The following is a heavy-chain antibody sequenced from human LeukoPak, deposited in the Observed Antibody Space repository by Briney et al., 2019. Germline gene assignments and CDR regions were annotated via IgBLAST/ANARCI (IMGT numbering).Heavy chain of an antibody. Sequence: GGSLRLSRAASGFTFSVYWMTWVRQAPGKGLESVANINQDGTEKYYVDSVKGRFTISRDNSKNTLSLQMNSLRAEDTAVYYCARDTRGYSREHAFDIWGQGTMVTVSS. CDR3: ARDTRGYSREHAFDI. V-gene: IGHV3-7*05. CDR1: GFTFSVYW. D-gene: IGHD2-15*01. CDR2: INQDGTEK. J-gene: IGHJ3*02.